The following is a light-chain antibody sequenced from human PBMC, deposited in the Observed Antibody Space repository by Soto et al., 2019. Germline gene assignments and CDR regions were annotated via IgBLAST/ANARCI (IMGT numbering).Light chain of an antibody. CDR1: NTDFGGYNY. J-gene: IGLJ1*01. Sequence: QSALTQPDSVSASLGESITISCTGTNTDFGGYNYVSWYQQHPGKAPKLVIYDVTSRPSGIPNRFSGSKSGFTASLTISGLQAEDDAHYFRSSYRAYRTLEVFGTGTKVTVL. CDR2: DVT. V-gene: IGLV2-14*03. CDR3: SSYRAYRTLEV.